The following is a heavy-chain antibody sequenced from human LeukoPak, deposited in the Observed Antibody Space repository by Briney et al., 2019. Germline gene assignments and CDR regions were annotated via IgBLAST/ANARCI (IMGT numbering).Heavy chain of an antibody. Sequence: GGSLRLSCAASEFTFSSYWMHWVRQAPGKGLVWVSRISTDGSNTNYADSVKGRFTISRDNANNTLYLQMNSLRAENTAVYYCARVRSGYVFDYWGQGTLVTVSS. CDR1: EFTFSSYW. CDR2: ISTDGSNT. D-gene: IGHD3-22*01. CDR3: ARVRSGYVFDY. V-gene: IGHV3-74*01. J-gene: IGHJ4*02.